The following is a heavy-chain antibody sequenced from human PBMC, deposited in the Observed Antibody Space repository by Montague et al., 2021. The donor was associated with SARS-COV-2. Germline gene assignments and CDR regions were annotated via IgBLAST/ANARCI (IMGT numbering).Heavy chain of an antibody. CDR2: IYPDGST. V-gene: IGHV3-53*01. CDR1: GFIVSNKY. J-gene: IGHJ4*02. D-gene: IGHD4/OR15-4a*01. Sequence: SLRLSCAASGFIVSNKYMSWVRQAAGKGLDWVSIIYPDGSTYYADSVKGRFTISRDNSKNILYLQMNSLRGEDTAVYYCARSNLHDYADYWGRGNLVTVSS. CDR3: ARSNLHDYADY.